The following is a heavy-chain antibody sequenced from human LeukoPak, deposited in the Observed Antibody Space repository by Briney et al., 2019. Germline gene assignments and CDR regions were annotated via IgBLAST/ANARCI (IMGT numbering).Heavy chain of an antibody. CDR2: IYTSGST. D-gene: IGHD1-26*01. Sequence: SETLSLTCAVYGGSFSSYYWSWIRQPAGKGLEWIGRIYTSGSTNYNPSLKSRVTISVDTSKNQFSLKLSSVTAADTAIYYCARKPTTSDAFDMWGQGTMVTVSS. J-gene: IGHJ3*02. CDR3: ARKPTTSDAFDM. V-gene: IGHV4-59*10. CDR1: GGSFSSYY.